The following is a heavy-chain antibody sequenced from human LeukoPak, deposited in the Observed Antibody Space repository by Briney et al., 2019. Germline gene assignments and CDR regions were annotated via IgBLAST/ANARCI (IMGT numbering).Heavy chain of an antibody. CDR3: ARGAGYSYGYSSDY. Sequence: ASVKVSCKASGYTFTSYDINWVRQATGQGLEWMGWMNPNSGNTGYAQKFQGRVTMTRNTSISTAYMELSSLRSEDTAVYYCARGAGYSYGYSSDYWGQGTLVTVSS. J-gene: IGHJ4*02. CDR1: GYTFTSYD. V-gene: IGHV1-8*01. CDR2: MNPNSGNT. D-gene: IGHD5-18*01.